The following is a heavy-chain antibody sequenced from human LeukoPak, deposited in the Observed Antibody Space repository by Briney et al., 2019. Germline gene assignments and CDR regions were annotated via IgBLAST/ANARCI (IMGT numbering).Heavy chain of an antibody. D-gene: IGHD5-12*01. J-gene: IGHJ4*02. CDR2: ISGSGGST. V-gene: IGHV3-23*01. CDR1: GFTFSRYA. Sequence: HPGGSLRLSCAASGFTFSRYAMSWLRQAPGKGLEWVSAISGSGGSTYYADSVKGRFTIFRDNSKNTLYLQMNSLRGEDTAVYYCAKGRGYSGYDYVKVYWGQGTLVTVSS. CDR3: AKGRGYSGYDYVKVY.